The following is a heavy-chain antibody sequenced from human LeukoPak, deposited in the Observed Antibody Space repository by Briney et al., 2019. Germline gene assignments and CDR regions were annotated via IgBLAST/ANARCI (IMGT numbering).Heavy chain of an antibody. CDR1: GGSISSSSYY. J-gene: IGHJ4*02. Sequence: SETLSLTCTVSGGSISSSSYYWGWIRQPPGKGLEWIGSIYYSGSTYYNPPLKSRVTISVDTSKNQFSLKLSSVTAADTAVYYGELNYYDSSGYYEFDYWGQGTLVTVSS. D-gene: IGHD3-22*01. V-gene: IGHV4-39*01. CDR3: ELNYYDSSGYYEFDY. CDR2: IYYSGST.